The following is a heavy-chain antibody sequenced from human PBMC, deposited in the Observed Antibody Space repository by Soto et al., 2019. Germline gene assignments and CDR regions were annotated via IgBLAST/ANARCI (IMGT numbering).Heavy chain of an antibody. D-gene: IGHD2-21*02. CDR3: AIGGAYCYGDCTRAH. CDR1: GFTFSSYG. CDR2: ISGSGVDT. V-gene: IGHV3-23*04. Sequence: EVQVVQSGGGSVQPGGSLRLSCEASGFTFSSYGMHWVRQAPGKGLEWVAGISGSGVDTKYADSVKGRFIIARDNSMNKIYLQMNNLRVEDTAVYFCAIGGAYCYGDCTRAHWGQGTLVTVSS. J-gene: IGHJ4*02.